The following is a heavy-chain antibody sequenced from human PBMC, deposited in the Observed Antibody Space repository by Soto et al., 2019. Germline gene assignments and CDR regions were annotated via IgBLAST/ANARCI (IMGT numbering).Heavy chain of an antibody. V-gene: IGHV3-48*01. D-gene: IGHD5-18*01. CDR1: GFTFSSYS. J-gene: IGHJ6*02. CDR3: ARQLAVDTAMARYYYYGMDV. CDR2: ISSSSSTI. Sequence: GSLRLSCAASGFTFSSYSMNWVRQAPGKGLEWVSYISSSSSTIYYADSVKGRFTISRDNAKNSLYLQMTNMDPVDTATYYCARQLAVDTAMARYYYYGMDVWGQGTTVTVSS.